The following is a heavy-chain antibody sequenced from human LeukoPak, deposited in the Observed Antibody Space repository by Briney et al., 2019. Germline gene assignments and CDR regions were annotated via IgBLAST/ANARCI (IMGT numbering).Heavy chain of an antibody. J-gene: IGHJ3*02. CDR1: GFALSRDW. Sequence: WSLRLSCEASGFALSRDWMSWVGQAPGKGLEWVANIKQDGSEKYYVDSVKGRFTISRDNAKNSLYLQMNSLRAEDTAVYYCAKDKRFLEWLNAFDIWGQGTMVTVSS. V-gene: IGHV3-7*03. D-gene: IGHD3-3*01. CDR2: IKQDGSEK. CDR3: AKDKRFLEWLNAFDI.